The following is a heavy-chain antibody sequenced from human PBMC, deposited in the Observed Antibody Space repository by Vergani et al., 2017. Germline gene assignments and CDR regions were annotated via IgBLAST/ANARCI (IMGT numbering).Heavy chain of an antibody. CDR3: AHRPERTWYFDL. J-gene: IGHJ2*01. CDR2: IYWNDDK. CDR1: GFSLSNARMG. Sequence: QVTLKESGPVLVKPTETLTLTCTVSGFSLSNARMGVSWIRQPPGKALEWLALIYWNDDKRYSPSLKSRLTITKDTSKNQVVLTMTNMDPVDTATYYCAHRPERTWYFDLWGRGTLVTVSS. V-gene: IGHV2-5*08. D-gene: IGHD1-1*01.